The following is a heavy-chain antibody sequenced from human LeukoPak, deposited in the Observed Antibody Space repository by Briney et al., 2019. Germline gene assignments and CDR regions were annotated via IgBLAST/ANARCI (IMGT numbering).Heavy chain of an antibody. D-gene: IGHD1-26*01. CDR2: ISYDGSNK. CDR3: ARGPSDSGSYHHFDY. V-gene: IGHV3-30*19. CDR1: GFTFSSYG. Sequence: PGGSLRLSCAASGFTFSSYGMHWVRQAPGKGLEWMAVISYDGSNKYYADSVKGRFTISRDNSKNTLYLQMNSLRTEDTAVYYCARGPSDSGSYHHFDYWGQGTLVTVSS. J-gene: IGHJ4*02.